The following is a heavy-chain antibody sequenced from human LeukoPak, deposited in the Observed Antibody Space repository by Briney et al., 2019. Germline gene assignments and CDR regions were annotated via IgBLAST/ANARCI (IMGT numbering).Heavy chain of an antibody. J-gene: IGHJ4*02. CDR1: GGSISSSSYY. V-gene: IGHV4-39*07. D-gene: IGHD5-12*01. Sequence: TSETLSLTCTVSGGSISSSSYYWGWIRQPPGKGLEWIGSIYYSGSTYYNPSLKSRVTMSVDTSKNQFSLKLSSVTAADTAVYYCARDDGYSGYDYYFDYWGQGTLVTVSS. CDR2: IYYSGST. CDR3: ARDDGYSGYDYYFDY.